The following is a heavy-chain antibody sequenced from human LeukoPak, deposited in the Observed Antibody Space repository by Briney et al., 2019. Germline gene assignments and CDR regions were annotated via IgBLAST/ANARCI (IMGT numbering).Heavy chain of an antibody. D-gene: IGHD2-21*02. Sequence: HWASVKVSCKASGFTFTSSAVQWVRQARGQRLEWIGWIVVGSGNTNYAQKFQERVTITRDMSTSTAYMELSSLRSEDTAVYYCAADWSLSGDCYSCLGYWGQGTLVTVSS. CDR3: AADWSLSGDCYSCLGY. CDR2: IVVGSGNT. CDR1: GFTFTSSA. V-gene: IGHV1-58*01. J-gene: IGHJ4*02.